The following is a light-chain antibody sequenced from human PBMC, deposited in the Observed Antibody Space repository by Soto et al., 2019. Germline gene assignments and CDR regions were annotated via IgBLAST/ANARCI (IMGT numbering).Light chain of an antibody. CDR3: QQYNIYSWT. CDR1: QSISSW. J-gene: IGKJ1*01. Sequence: DIQMTQSPSTLSASVGDRVTITCRASQSISSWLAWYQQKPGKAPKLLLYKASSLESGVPSRFSGSGSGTEFTLTISSLQPDDFATYYCQQYNIYSWTFGQGTKVEIK. CDR2: KAS. V-gene: IGKV1-5*03.